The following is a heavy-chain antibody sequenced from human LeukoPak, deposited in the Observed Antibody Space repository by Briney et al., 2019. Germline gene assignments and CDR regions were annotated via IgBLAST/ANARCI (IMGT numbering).Heavy chain of an antibody. CDR1: GFTFSSYG. CDR2: IRYDGSNK. V-gene: IGHV3-30*02. D-gene: IGHD6-19*01. CDR3: AKEGSSGSDGMDV. J-gene: IGHJ6*02. Sequence: GGSLRLSCAASGFTFSSYGMHWVRQAPGKGLEWVAFIRYDGSNKYYADSVKGRFTISRDNSKNTLYLQMNSLRAGDTAVYYCAKEGSSGSDGMDVWGQGTTVTVSS.